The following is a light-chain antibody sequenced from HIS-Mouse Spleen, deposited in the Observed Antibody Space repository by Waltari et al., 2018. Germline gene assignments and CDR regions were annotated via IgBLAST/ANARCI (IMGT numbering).Light chain of an antibody. Sequence: DIQLTQSPSSLSASVGDRVTITCRASQGISSYLAWYQQKQGKAPKLLIYAASTMQSGVPSRFSGSGSGTEFTLTISSLQPEDFATYYCQQLNSYPPTFGQGTKVEIK. CDR1: QGISSY. J-gene: IGKJ1*01. V-gene: IGKV1-9*01. CDR2: AAS. CDR3: QQLNSYPPT.